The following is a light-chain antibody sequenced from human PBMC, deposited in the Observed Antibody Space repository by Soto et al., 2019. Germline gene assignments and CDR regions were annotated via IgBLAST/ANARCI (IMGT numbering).Light chain of an antibody. CDR2: EVS. CDR3: SPYAVSNNFYV. V-gene: IGLV2-8*01. CDR1: SSDIGNYNY. Sequence: QSALTQPPSASGSPGQSVTISCTGTSSDIGNYNYVSWYQKYPGKAPKLVIYEVSKRPSGVPDRFSGSKSGNAASLTVSGLQAEDEADYYCSPYAVSNNFYVFGTGTKLTVL. J-gene: IGLJ1*01.